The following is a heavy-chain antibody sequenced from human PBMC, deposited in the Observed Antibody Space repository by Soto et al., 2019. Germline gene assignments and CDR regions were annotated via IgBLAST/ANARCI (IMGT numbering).Heavy chain of an antibody. J-gene: IGHJ4*02. CDR3: ARRGQRGRSWSLDD. V-gene: IGHV4-59*08. D-gene: IGHD6-13*01. CDR1: GGSISSYY. Sequence: SETLSLTCTVSGGSISSYYWSWIRQPPGKGLEWIGYIYYSGSTNYNPSLKSRVTISVDTSKNQFSLKLSSVTAADTAVYYCARRGQRGRSWSLDDWGKGTLVTVSS. CDR2: IYYSGST.